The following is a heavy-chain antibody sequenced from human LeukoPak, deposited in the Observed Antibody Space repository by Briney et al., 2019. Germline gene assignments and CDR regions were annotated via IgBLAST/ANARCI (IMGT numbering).Heavy chain of an antibody. CDR1: GGSITSYY. V-gene: IGHV4-59*01. D-gene: IGHD6-13*01. Sequence: SETLSLTCTVSGGSITSYYWSWIRQPPGKGLEWIGYMYYSGNSYYNPSLKSRVTISVDTSKKQFSLKLSSMTAADTAVYYCASYGNSWYYFDYWGQGTLVTVSS. CDR2: MYYSGNS. J-gene: IGHJ4*02. CDR3: ASYGNSWYYFDY.